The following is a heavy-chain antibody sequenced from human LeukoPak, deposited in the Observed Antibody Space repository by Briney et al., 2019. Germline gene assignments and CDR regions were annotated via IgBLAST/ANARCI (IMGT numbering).Heavy chain of an antibody. CDR3: ARRAGAYSHPYDY. J-gene: IGHJ4*02. CDR1: GFTFSSYA. CDR2: ISAGVVTT. V-gene: IGHV3-23*01. Sequence: AGGSLRLSCAASGFTFSSYAMTWVRQAPGKGLEWVSAISAGVVTTHYSDSVKGRFTISRDNSKNTLYLQMNSLRAEDTAVYYCARRAGAYSHPYDYWGQGTLVTVSS. D-gene: IGHD4/OR15-4a*01.